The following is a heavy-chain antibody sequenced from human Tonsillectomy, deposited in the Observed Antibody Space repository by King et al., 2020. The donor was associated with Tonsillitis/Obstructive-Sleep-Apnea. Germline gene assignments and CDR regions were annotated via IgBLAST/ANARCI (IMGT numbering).Heavy chain of an antibody. CDR1: GFTFTSSA. V-gene: IGHV1-58*01. D-gene: IGHD5-18*01. Sequence: QLVESGPEVKKPGTSVKVSCRTSGFTFTSSAVQWVRQARGQRLEWIGWIVVGSGNTNYAQKVQERVTITRDKSTSTAYMELSSLTSEDTAIYYCAASQRYIYGYYYMDVWGKGTTVTVSS. CDR3: AASQRYIYGYYYMDV. CDR2: IVVGSGNT. J-gene: IGHJ6*03.